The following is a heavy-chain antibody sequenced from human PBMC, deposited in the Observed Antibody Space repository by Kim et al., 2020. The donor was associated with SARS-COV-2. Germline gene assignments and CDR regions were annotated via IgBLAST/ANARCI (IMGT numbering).Heavy chain of an antibody. J-gene: IGHJ3*01. V-gene: IGHV3-30*04. Sequence: GGSLRLSCAASGFTFSSYAMHWVRKAPGKGLVWGSVINNDESIKTYADSGKGQFTISGANPKNTLYLKMNSLGAGETAWYYWRRVW. CDR2: INNDESIK. CDR3: RRV. CDR1: GFTFSSYA.